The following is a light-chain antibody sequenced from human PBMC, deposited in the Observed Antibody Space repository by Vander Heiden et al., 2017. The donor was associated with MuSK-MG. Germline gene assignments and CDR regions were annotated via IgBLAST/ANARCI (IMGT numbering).Light chain of an antibody. Sequence: DIQMTQSPSSLSASVGDRVTITCRASQSISSYLNWYQQKPGKAPKLLIYAASSLQSGVPSWFSGSGSGTDFTLTISSLQPEDFSTYYCQQRYSTPPYTFGQGTKLEIK. J-gene: IGKJ2*01. CDR2: AAS. V-gene: IGKV1-39*01. CDR3: QQRYSTPPYT. CDR1: QSISSY.